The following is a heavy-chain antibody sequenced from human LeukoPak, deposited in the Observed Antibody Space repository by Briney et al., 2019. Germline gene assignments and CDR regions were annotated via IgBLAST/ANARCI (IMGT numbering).Heavy chain of an antibody. Sequence: PSGTLSLTCAVSGGSISSSNWWSWVRQPPGKGLEWIGEIYHSGSTNYNPSLKSRVTISVDKSKNQFSLKLSSVTAADTAVYYCARDARMVRGVIISYYYGMDVWGQGTTVTVSS. CDR2: IYHSGST. CDR3: ARDARMVRGVIISYYYGMDV. D-gene: IGHD3-10*01. V-gene: IGHV4-4*02. CDR1: GGSISSSNW. J-gene: IGHJ6*02.